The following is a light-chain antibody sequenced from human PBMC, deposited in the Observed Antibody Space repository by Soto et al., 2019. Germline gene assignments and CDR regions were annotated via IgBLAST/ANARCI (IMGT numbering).Light chain of an antibody. CDR1: QSVSSNY. J-gene: IGKJ4*01. Sequence: PGARAALSCRASQSVSSNYLAWYQQKPGQAPRLLIYGASSRATGIPDRFSGSGSGTDFTLTISRLEPEDFAVYYCQQYGSSPPLTFGGGTKVEIK. V-gene: IGKV3-20*01. CDR3: QQYGSSPPLT. CDR2: GAS.